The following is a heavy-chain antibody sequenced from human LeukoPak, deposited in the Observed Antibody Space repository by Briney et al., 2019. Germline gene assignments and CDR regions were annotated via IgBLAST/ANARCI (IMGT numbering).Heavy chain of an antibody. J-gene: IGHJ4*02. D-gene: IGHD5-18*01. CDR3: ARQGRAGGYTYGYFDY. CDR2: IYPSDSDT. CDR1: GYTFTNYL. V-gene: IGHV5-51*01. Sequence: GESLRISCKGSGYTFTNYLIGWVRQMPGKGPEWMGLIYPSDSDTRYSPSFQGQVTISADKSITTAYLQWSSLKASDTAMYYCARQGRAGGYTYGYFDYWGQGTLVTVSS.